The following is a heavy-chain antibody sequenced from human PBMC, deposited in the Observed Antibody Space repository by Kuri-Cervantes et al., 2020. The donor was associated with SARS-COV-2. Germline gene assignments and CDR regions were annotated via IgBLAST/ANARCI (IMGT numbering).Heavy chain of an antibody. J-gene: IGHJ6*03. CDR3: ARSQGIRGEDTGMVYYQYYMDV. Sequence: SVKVSCKASGGTFRSYAISWVRQAPRQGLEWMGGIIPFFGSTNYAQKFQGRVTITADESTSTAYMELSGLRSEDAAVYYCARSQGIRGEDTGMVYYQYYMDVWGKGTTVTVSS. D-gene: IGHD5-18*01. CDR2: IIPFFGST. CDR1: GGTFRSYA. V-gene: IGHV1-69*13.